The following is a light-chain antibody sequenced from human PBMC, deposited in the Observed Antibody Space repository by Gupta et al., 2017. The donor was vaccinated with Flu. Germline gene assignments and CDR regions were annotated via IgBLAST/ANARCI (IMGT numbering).Light chain of an antibody. CDR3: QSEDRDVSSVV. CDR2: KDN. Sequence: GQTDRITCSGDVVPKQYASWYQKKPGQAPILVIYKDNERPSGIPERFTGSSSGTTVTLTISGVQSEDEADDDCQSEDRDVSSVVFGPGTTVTVV. V-gene: IGLV3-25*03. J-gene: IGLJ1*01. CDR1: VVPKQY.